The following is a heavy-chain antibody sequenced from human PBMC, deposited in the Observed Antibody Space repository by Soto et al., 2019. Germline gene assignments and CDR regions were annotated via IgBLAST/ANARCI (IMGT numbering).Heavy chain of an antibody. CDR2: IWYDGSNK. CDR1: GFIFNEYG. J-gene: IGHJ4*02. D-gene: IGHD2-15*01. Sequence: QVQLVESGGGVVQPGRSLRLSCAASGFIFNEYGMHWVRQAPGKGLEWVAVIWYDGSNKYYADSVKCRFTFSRDNSKNTMSLQMNRVRVEDTAIYYCARWGCSGSNCNLNQRSFDLWGQGPLVTVSS. CDR3: ARWGCSGSNCNLNQRSFDL. V-gene: IGHV3-33*03.